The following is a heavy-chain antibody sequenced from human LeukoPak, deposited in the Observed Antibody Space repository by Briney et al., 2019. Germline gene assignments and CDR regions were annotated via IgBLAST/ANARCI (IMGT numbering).Heavy chain of an antibody. CDR1: GYTFTSYY. V-gene: IGHV1-46*01. D-gene: IGHD3-22*01. J-gene: IGHJ4*02. CDR2: INPSGGST. Sequence: GASVKVSCKASGYTFTSYYMHWVRQAPGQGLEWMGIINPSGGSTSYAQKFQGRVTMTRDTSTSTVYMELSSLRSEDTAVYYCARGYSQDYYDSSGYQNWGQGTLVTVSS. CDR3: ARGYSQDYYDSSGYQN.